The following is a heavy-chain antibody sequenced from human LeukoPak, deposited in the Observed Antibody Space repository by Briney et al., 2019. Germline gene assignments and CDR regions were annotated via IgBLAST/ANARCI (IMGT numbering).Heavy chain of an antibody. CDR3: ARAPAHGFDP. J-gene: IGHJ5*02. D-gene: IGHD2-2*01. CDR2: ISSSSSTI. CDR1: GFSFSNSG. Sequence: GGSLRLSCAASGFSFSNSGMNWVRQAPGKGLEWVSYISSSSSTIYYADSVKGRFTISRDNAKNSLYLQMNSLRAEDTAVYYCARAPAHGFDPWGQGTLVTVSS. V-gene: IGHV3-48*01.